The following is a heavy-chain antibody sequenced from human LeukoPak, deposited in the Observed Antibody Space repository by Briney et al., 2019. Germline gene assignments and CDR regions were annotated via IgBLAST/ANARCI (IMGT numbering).Heavy chain of an antibody. V-gene: IGHV1-46*01. CDR2: INPDGAGT. J-gene: IGHJ4*02. CDR1: GYTFTSYY. Sequence: ASVKVSCKASGYTFTSYYIHWVRQAPGQGLEWMGIINPDGAGTTYAQKFQGRVAMTRDTSTSTFYIELSSLRSEDTAVYYCARETVVAADANYFDYWGQGTLVTVSS. CDR3: ARETVVAADANYFDY. D-gene: IGHD2-15*01.